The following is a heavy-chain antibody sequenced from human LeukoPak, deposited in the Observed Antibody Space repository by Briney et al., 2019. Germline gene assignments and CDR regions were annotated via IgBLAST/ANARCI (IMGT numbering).Heavy chain of an antibody. D-gene: IGHD1-26*01. V-gene: IGHV3-74*01. CDR3: AKSGPKTRGSYLSHFDY. CDR2: INSDGSST. Sequence: PGRSLRLSCAASGFMFGYYWMHWVRQAPGKGLVWVSRINSDGSSTNYADSVKGRFTISRDNTKSTLYLQMNSLRSEDTAVYYCAKSGPKTRGSYLSHFDYWGQGTLVTVSS. CDR1: GFMFGYYW. J-gene: IGHJ4*02.